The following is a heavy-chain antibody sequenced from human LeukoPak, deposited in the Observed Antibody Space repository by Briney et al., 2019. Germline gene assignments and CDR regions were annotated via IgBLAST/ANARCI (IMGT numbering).Heavy chain of an antibody. V-gene: IGHV3-30*02. CDR3: AKDHGGTRNAVYDYVWGSYRLGSEYFDY. CDR1: GFTFSSYG. Sequence: PGGSLRLSCAASGFTFSSYGMHWVRQAPGKGLEWVAFIRYDGSNKYYADSVKGRFTISRDNSKNTLHLQMNSLRAEDTAVYYCAKDHGGTRNAVYDYVWGSYRLGSEYFDYWGQGTLVTVSS. D-gene: IGHD3-16*02. J-gene: IGHJ4*02. CDR2: IRYDGSNK.